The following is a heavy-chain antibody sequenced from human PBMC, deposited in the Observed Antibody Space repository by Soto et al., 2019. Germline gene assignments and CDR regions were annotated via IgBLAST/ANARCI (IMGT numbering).Heavy chain of an antibody. CDR2: ISYDGNNK. CDR3: ARDYSSGWCLDY. CDR1: GFPFSAEA. Sequence: QVQLVESGGGVVQPGNSLRLSCGGSGFPFSAEAMHWVRQAPGKGLEWVAAISYDGNNKNHADSVKGRFTVSRDNSKNTLYLQIYSLRPEDTAVYYCARDYSSGWCLDYWGQGSLVTVSS. J-gene: IGHJ4*02. V-gene: IGHV3-30-3*01. D-gene: IGHD6-13*01.